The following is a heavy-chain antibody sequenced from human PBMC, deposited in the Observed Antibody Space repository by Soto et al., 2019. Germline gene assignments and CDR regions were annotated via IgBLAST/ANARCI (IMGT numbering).Heavy chain of an antibody. J-gene: IGHJ6*02. V-gene: IGHV4-34*01. CDR3: ARGRIAVAGKYYYYGMDV. D-gene: IGHD6-19*01. CDR2: INHSGST. Sequence: SETLSLTCTVYGVNFIGYYWSWIRQPPGKGLEWIGEINHSGSTNYNPSLKSRVTISVDTSKNQFSLKLSSVTAADTAVYYCARGRIAVAGKYYYYGMDVWGQGTTVTVSS. CDR1: GVNFIGYY.